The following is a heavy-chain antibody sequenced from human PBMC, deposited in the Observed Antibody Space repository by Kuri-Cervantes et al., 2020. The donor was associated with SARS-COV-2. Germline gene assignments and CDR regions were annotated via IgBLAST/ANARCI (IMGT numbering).Heavy chain of an antibody. V-gene: IGHV1-46*01. J-gene: IGHJ3*02. Sequence: ASVKVSCKAPGYTFTSYYMHWVRQAPGQGLEWMGIINPSGGSTSYAQKFQGRVTMTRDTSTSTVYMELSSLRSEDTAVYYCARGRVLPSITIFGVVHRDAFDIWGQGTMVTVSS. D-gene: IGHD3-3*01. CDR1: GYTFTSYY. CDR3: ARGRVLPSITIFGVVHRDAFDI. CDR2: INPSGGST.